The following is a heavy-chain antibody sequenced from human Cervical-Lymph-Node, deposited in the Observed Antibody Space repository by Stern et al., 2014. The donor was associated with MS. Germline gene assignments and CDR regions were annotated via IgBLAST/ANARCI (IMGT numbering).Heavy chain of an antibody. Sequence: MQLVQSGAEVKKPGESLKISCKGSGYTFTNNWIAWVRQMPGKGLEWMGIIYPDDSDIRYSPSLQGQVTISADKSLSTASLQSSSLKAADSAVYYCARPPPRRKWDDPNYGMDVWGQGTTVTVSS. CDR3: ARPPPRRKWDDPNYGMDV. CDR2: IYPDDSDI. V-gene: IGHV5-51*03. J-gene: IGHJ6*02. D-gene: IGHD1-1*01. CDR1: GYTFTNNW.